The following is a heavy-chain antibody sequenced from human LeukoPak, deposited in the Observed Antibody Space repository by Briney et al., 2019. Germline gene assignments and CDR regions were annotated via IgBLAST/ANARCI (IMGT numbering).Heavy chain of an antibody. CDR3: ARSAARLRYYYAMDV. D-gene: IGHD6-6*01. J-gene: IGHJ6*02. CDR2: IYSGDSGVST. Sequence: GGSLRLSCAASGFSVSNTYMSWVRQAPGKGLEWVSVIYSGDSGVSTYYADSVKGRFTISRHNSKNTLYLQMSSLRADDTAVYFCARSAARLRYYYAMDVWGQGTTVTVCS. V-gene: IGHV3-53*04. CDR1: GFSVSNTY.